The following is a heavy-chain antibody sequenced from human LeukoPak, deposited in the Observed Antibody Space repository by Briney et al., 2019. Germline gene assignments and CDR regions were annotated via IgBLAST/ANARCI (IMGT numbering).Heavy chain of an antibody. CDR2: ISYSGST. J-gene: IGHJ4*02. D-gene: IGHD3-16*02. CDR3: ARYIWGSYPTFEDY. V-gene: IGHV4-59*01. CDR1: GGSISSYY. Sequence: TSETLSLTCTVSGGSISSYYWSWIRQPPGKGLEWIGYISYSGSTNYNPSLKSRFTISVDTSKNQLSLKLNSVTAADTAVYYCARYIWGSYPTFEDYWGQRSLVTVSS.